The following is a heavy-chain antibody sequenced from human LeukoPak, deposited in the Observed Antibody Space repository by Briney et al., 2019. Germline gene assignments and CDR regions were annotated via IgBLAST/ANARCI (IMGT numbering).Heavy chain of an antibody. J-gene: IGHJ5*02. Sequence: GGSLRLSCAASGFTFSSYALHWVRQAPGKGLEWVALISYDGSNKFYADSVKGRFTISRDNSKSTLYLQMNSLRTDDTAVYYCARGMRSGHEPFPLLWLLGVELVGWFDPWGQGTLVTVSS. CDR1: GFTFSSYA. D-gene: IGHD3-10*01. CDR3: ARGMRSGHEPFPLLWLLGVELVGWFDP. V-gene: IGHV3-30-3*01. CDR2: ISYDGSNK.